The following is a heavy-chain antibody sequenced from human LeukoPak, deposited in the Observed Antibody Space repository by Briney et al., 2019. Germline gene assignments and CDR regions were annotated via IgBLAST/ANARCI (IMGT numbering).Heavy chain of an antibody. V-gene: IGHV1-2*02. CDR2: INPNSGGR. J-gene: IGHJ4*02. Sequence: ASVKVSCKVGGYTFTGYYMHWVRQAPGQGLEWMGWINPNSGGRNYAQKFQGRVTMTRDTSISTAYMELSRLTSDDTAVYYCARDPSGYSHAGFDYWGQGTLVTVSS. D-gene: IGHD5-18*01. CDR1: GYTFTGYY. CDR3: ARDPSGYSHAGFDY.